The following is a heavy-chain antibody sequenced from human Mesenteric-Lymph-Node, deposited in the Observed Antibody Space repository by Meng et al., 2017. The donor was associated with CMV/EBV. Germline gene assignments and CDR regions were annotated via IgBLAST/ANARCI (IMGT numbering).Heavy chain of an antibody. CDR1: GFTVNDHH. CDR2: ISGSGGAT. D-gene: IGHD3-10*01. J-gene: IGHJ5*02. V-gene: IGHV3-23*01. CDR3: ARADYGSGSYLPDWFDP. Sequence: GGSLRLSCAASGFTVNDHHMRWVRQTPGKGLEWVSAISGSGGATYSADSVKGRFTISRDNSKNSLYLQMNSLRAEDMAVYYCARADYGSGSYLPDWFDPWGQGTLVTVSS.